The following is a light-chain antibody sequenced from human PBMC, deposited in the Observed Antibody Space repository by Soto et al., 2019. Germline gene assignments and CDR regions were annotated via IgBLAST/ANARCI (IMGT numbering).Light chain of an antibody. CDR2: AAS. CDR3: QHGYSTPLT. V-gene: IGKV1-39*01. Sequence: DIQMTQSPSSLSASVGDRVTITCRASQSISTYLHWYQQKPGKAPNLLIYAASTLQSGVPSRFSGSGSETEFTLTITYLQPEDFATYFCQHGYSTPLTFGGGTKVDIK. CDR1: QSISTY. J-gene: IGKJ4*01.